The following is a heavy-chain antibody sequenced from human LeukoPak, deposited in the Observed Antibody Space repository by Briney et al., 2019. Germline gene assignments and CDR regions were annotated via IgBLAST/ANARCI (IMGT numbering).Heavy chain of an antibody. V-gene: IGHV3-66*02. D-gene: IGHD1-26*01. CDR2: LYSDDSA. CDR3: ARDPWQGSTTLH. J-gene: IGHJ4*02. CDR1: GFSISCGY. Sequence: PGGSLRLSCVASGFSISCGYMTWARQAPGKALEWVSLLYSDDSAYYPDSVKGRFTISRDNSKSTLHLQMDTLRTEDMAMYYCARDPWQGSTTLHWGQGIMVTVSS.